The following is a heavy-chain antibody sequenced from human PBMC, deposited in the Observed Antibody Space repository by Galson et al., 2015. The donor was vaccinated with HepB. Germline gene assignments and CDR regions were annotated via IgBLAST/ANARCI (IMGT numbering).Heavy chain of an antibody. D-gene: IGHD4-23*01. Sequence: SVKVSCKASGYNFIGYYMHWVRQAPGQGLEWMGWINPNSGGTSYAQKFQGWVTLTWDTSISTAYMEVRADDTAVYYCARDQGDYGGAFDFWGQGTMVTVSS. V-gene: IGHV1-2*04. CDR1: GYNFIGYY. CDR3: ARDQGDYGGAFDF. CDR2: INPNSGGT. J-gene: IGHJ3*01.